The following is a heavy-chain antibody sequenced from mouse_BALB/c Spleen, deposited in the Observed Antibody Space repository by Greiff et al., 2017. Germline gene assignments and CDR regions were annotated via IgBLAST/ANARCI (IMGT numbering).Heavy chain of an antibody. Sequence: EVQLVESGGGLVQPGGSRKLSCAASGFTFSSFGMHWVRQAPEKGLEWVAYISSGSSTIYYADTVKGRFTISRDNPKNTLFLQMTSLRSEDTAMYYCARDWKTRYYFDYWGQGTTLTVSS. CDR2: ISSGSSTI. CDR3: ARDWKTRYYFDY. CDR1: GFTFSSFG. V-gene: IGHV5-17*02. J-gene: IGHJ2*01. D-gene: IGHD1-3*01.